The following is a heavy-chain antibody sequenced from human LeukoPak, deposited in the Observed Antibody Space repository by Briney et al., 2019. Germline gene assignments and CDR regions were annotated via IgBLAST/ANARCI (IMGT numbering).Heavy chain of an antibody. CDR3: ATLMAHLDY. D-gene: IGHD2-8*01. V-gene: IGHV1-2*02. CDR2: INPNSGDT. Sequence: GASVKVSCKASGYTFTSYGFSWVRQAPGQGLEWMGWINPNSGDTNYAQKFQGRVTMTRDTTISTAYMELSRLRSDDTAVFYCATLMAHLDYWGQGTLVTVSS. J-gene: IGHJ4*02. CDR1: GYTFTSYG.